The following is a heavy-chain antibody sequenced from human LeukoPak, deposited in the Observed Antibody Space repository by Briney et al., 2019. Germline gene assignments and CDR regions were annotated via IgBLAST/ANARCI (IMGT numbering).Heavy chain of an antibody. D-gene: IGHD3-22*01. CDR3: TTEEYYDSSGYYDAFDI. CDR1: GFTFSNAW. V-gene: IGHV3-15*01. CDR2: IKSKTDGGTT. J-gene: IGHJ3*02. Sequence: GGSLRLSCAASGFTFSNAWMSWVRQAPGKGLEWVGRIKSKTDGGTTDYAAPVKGRLTISRDDSKNTLYLQMNSLKTEDTAVYYCTTEEYYDSSGYYDAFDIWGQGTMVTVSS.